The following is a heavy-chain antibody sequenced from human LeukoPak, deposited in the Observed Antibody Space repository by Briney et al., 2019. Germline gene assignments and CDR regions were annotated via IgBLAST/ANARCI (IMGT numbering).Heavy chain of an antibody. CDR1: GFTFGKYW. J-gene: IGHJ1*01. Sequence: GGSLRLSCVASGFTFGKYWMHWVRQAPGKELVCISRINNDGSTVYADSVAGRFTIPRDNARDTLYLQMNSLRVEDTAVYYCARDYYGSIDLWGQGTLVTVSS. V-gene: IGHV3-74*01. D-gene: IGHD3-10*01. CDR3: ARDYYGSIDL. CDR2: INNDGST.